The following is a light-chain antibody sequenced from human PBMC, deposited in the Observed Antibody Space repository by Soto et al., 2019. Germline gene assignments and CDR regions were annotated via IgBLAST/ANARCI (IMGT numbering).Light chain of an antibody. J-gene: IGLJ2*01. CDR3: SSYTSSSTLDVV. CDR1: SSDVGGYNY. V-gene: IGLV2-14*01. Sequence: QSALTQPASVSGSPGQSITISCTGTSSDVGGYNYVSWYQQHPGKAPKHMIYEVSNRPSGVFNRFSGSKSGNTASLTISGLQAEDEADYYCSSYTSSSTLDVVFGGGTKLTVL. CDR2: EVS.